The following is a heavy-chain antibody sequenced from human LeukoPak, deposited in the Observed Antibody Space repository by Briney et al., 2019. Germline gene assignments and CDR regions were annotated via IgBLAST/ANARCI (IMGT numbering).Heavy chain of an antibody. V-gene: IGHV3-33*01. CDR2: IWYDGSNK. J-gene: IGHJ4*02. CDR1: GFTFSSYG. CDR3: ARDGSGYSY. D-gene: IGHD3-22*01. Sequence: GRSPRLSCAASGFTFSSYGMHWVRQAPGKGLEWVAVIWYDGSNKYYADSVKGRFTISRDNSKNTLYLQMNSLRAEDTAVYYCARDGSGYSYWGQGTLVTVSS.